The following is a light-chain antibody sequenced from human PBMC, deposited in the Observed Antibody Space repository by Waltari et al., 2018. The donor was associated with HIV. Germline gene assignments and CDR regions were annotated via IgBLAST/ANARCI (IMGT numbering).Light chain of an antibody. CDR1: QNIGSW. J-gene: IGKJ2*01. CDR2: RAS. CDR3: QQYETDSPYT. Sequence: DIQMTQSPSTLSASVGDRVTITCRASQNIGSWLAWYQQKPGKAPRLLIYRASSLESGVPPTFSGSGSGTEFTLTISILQPDDFATYYCQQYETDSPYTFGQGTKLEIK. V-gene: IGKV1-5*03.